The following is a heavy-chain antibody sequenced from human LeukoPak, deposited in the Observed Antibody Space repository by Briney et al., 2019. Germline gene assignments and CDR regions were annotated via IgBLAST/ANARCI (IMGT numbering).Heavy chain of an antibody. V-gene: IGHV1-2*02. CDR3: ARDASPFDY. Sequence: ASVKVSCKASGYTFIGYYIHWVRQAPGQGLEWMGWINPNSGGTNYEEKLQGRVTMTRDTSISTAYMELSRLRSDDTAVYYCARDASPFDYWGQGTLITVSS. CDR2: INPNSGGT. CDR1: GYTFIGYY. J-gene: IGHJ4*02.